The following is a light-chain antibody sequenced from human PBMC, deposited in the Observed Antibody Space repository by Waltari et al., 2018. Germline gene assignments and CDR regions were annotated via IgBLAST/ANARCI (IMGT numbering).Light chain of an antibody. CDR3: HVWDMTSDSWV. V-gene: IGLV3-21*02. Sequence: SYVLTQPRSVSVAPGQTARITCGGQNIGRKSGHWYHQKDGRAPGLVLCEDASRPSGIPAKFAGFISADTATLAISGVEPGDEADYYCHVWDMTSDSWVFGGGTHLAVL. CDR1: NIGRKS. CDR2: EDA. J-gene: IGLJ3*02.